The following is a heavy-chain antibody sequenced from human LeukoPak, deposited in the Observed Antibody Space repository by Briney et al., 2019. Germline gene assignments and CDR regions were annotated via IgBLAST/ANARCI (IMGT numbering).Heavy chain of an antibody. J-gene: IGHJ6*02. CDR1: GFTVNSND. CDR3: ARNRYYGLDV. Sequence: GGSLRLSCAASGFTVNSNDMSWVRQAPGKGLEWVSVIFSGGSTYHADSVKGRFTISRDNSKNTLYLQMNSLRVDDTSVYCCARNRYYGLDVWGQGTTVTVSS. CDR2: IFSGGST. V-gene: IGHV3-66*02.